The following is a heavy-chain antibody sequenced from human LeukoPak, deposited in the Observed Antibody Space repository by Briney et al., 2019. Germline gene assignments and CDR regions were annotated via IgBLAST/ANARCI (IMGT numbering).Heavy chain of an antibody. V-gene: IGHV4-59*01. D-gene: IGHD2-2*01. CDR2: ICYSGST. J-gene: IGHJ3*02. CDR3: ARVSSWSAFDI. CDR1: GGSLSSYY. Sequence: SETLSLTCTVSGGSLSSYYWSWIRQPPGKGLEWIGYICYSGSTNYNPSLKSRVTISVDTSKNQFSLKLSSVTAADTAVYYCARVSSWSAFDIWGQGTMVTVSS.